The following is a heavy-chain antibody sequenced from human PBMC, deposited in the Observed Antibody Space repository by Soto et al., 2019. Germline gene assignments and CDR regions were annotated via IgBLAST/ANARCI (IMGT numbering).Heavy chain of an antibody. CDR3: ARRRDAYTFFGY. J-gene: IGHJ4*02. CDR1: GGSISRYY. D-gene: IGHD2-2*01. Sequence: PSETLSLTCTVSGGSISRYYWSWIRQPPGKGLEWIGYIFYSGSTNYNPSLKSRVTISVDTSKNQFSLKLSSVTAADTAVYYCARRRDAYTFFGYWGQGTLVTVSS. V-gene: IGHV4-59*08. CDR2: IFYSGST.